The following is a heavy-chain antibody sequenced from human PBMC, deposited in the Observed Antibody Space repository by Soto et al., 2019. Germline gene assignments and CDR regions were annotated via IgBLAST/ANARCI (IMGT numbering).Heavy chain of an antibody. CDR1: GGSISSYY. CDR2: INYSGST. Sequence: SETLSLTCTVSGGSISSYYWSWIRQPPGKGLEWIGYINYSGSTNYNPSLKSRVTISVDTSKNQFSLKLSSVTAADTAVYYCARETSYYGMDVWGQGTTVTVSS. J-gene: IGHJ6*02. V-gene: IGHV4-59*01. CDR3: ARETSYYGMDV.